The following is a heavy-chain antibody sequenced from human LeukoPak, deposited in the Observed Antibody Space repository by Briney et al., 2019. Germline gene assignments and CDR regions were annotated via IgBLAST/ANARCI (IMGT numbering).Heavy chain of an antibody. CDR2: IYYSGST. Sequence: PSQTLSLTCTVSGCSISSGGYYWSWIRQHPGKGLEWIGYIYYSGSTYYNPSLKSRVTISVDTSKNQFSLKLSSVTAADTAVYYCASLCSGGSCYSWSLDYWGQGTLVTVSS. CDR3: ASLCSGGSCYSWSLDY. CDR1: GCSISSGGYY. D-gene: IGHD2-15*01. V-gene: IGHV4-31*03. J-gene: IGHJ4*02.